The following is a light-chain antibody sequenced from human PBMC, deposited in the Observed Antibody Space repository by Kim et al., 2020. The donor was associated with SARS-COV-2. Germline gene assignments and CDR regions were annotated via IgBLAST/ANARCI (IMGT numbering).Light chain of an antibody. CDR1: QSVSISH. J-gene: IGKJ4*01. Sequence: EIVLTQSPGTLSLSPGERATLSCRASQSVSISHLAWYQQKPGQAPRLLIYGASSRATGIPDRFSGSGSGTDFTLTISRLEPEDFAVYYCQQYVTSPLTFGGGTKVDIK. V-gene: IGKV3-20*01. CDR3: QQYVTSPLT. CDR2: GAS.